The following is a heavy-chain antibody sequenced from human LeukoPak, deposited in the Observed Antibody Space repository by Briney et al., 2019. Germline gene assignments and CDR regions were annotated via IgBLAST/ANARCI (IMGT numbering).Heavy chain of an antibody. CDR2: IYTSGST. J-gene: IGHJ3*02. CDR3: ARLGLLGIAFDI. CDR1: GGSISSHY. Sequence: PSETLSLTCTVSGGSISSHYWSWIRQPPGKGLEWIGNIYTSGSTNYNPSLKSRVTILVDTSKNQLSLKLTSVTAADTAVYYCARLGLLGIAFDIWGQGTMVTVSS. V-gene: IGHV4-4*09. D-gene: IGHD7-27*01.